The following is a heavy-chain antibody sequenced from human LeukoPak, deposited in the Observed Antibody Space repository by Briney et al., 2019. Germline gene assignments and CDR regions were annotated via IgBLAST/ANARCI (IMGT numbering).Heavy chain of an antibody. Sequence: SETLSLTXAVYGGSFSGYYWSWISQPPGKGLEWIGEINHSGSTNYNPSLKSRVTISVDTSKNQFSLKLSSVTAADTAVYYCARAPNSGSCHDYWGQGTLVTVSS. CDR3: ARAPNSGSCHDY. V-gene: IGHV4-34*01. CDR2: INHSGST. CDR1: GGSFSGYY. J-gene: IGHJ4*02. D-gene: IGHD1-26*01.